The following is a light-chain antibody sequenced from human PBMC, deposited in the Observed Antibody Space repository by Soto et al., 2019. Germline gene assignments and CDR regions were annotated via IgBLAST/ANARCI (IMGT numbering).Light chain of an antibody. CDR3: QKYNSAPRT. Sequence: DIQMTQSPSSLSASVGYRVTITCRARLPISTYLAWYQQKPGKIPNLLIYAASTLQAGVPSRFSGSGSGTDYTPTISSRQPDDVAAYYCQKYNSAPRTFGGGTKVEIK. V-gene: IGKV1-27*01. CDR2: AAS. J-gene: IGKJ4*01. CDR1: LPISTY.